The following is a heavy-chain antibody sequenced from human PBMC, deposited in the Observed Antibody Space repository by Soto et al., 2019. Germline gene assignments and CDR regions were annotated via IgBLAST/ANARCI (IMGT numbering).Heavy chain of an antibody. CDR1: GASISSNNYY. CDR3: ARLQREYYFDY. Sequence: PSETLSLTCPVSGASISSNNYYWGWVRQPPGMGLEWIGSTYFSGATYYNPSLKSRVTISVDTSKNQFSLKLNSVTAADTAVYYCARLQREYYFDYWGPGTLVTVSS. V-gene: IGHV4-39*01. J-gene: IGHJ4*02. CDR2: TYFSGAT.